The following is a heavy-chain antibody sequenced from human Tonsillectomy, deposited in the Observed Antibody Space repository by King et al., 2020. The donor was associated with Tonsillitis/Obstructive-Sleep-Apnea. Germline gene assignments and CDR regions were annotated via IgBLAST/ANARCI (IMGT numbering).Heavy chain of an antibody. CDR1: GGSITSYY. D-gene: IGHD1-14*01. CDR2: IYYSGTT. V-gene: IGHV4-59*08. J-gene: IGHJ5*02. CDR3: ARQYNPYNWFDP. Sequence: LQLQESGPGLVKPSETLSLTCTVSGGSITSYYWSWLRQPPGKGLEWIGYIYYSGTTKYNPSLKSRVTISVDTSMDQFSLKLSSVTAADTAVYYCARQYNPYNWFDPWGQGTLVTVSS.